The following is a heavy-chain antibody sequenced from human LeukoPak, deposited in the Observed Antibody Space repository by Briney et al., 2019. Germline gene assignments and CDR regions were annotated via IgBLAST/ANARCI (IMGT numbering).Heavy chain of an antibody. CDR1: GGSISSGDYY. D-gene: IGHD2-2*01. V-gene: IGHV4-39*07. J-gene: IGHJ6*02. CDR2: INHSGST. CDR3: ARGIVVVPARHYYYYGMDV. Sequence: SETLSLTCTVSGGSISSGDYYWSWIRQPPGKGLEWIGEINHSGSTNYNPSLKSRVTISVDTSKNQFSLKLSSVTAADTAVYYCARGIVVVPARHYYYYGMDVWGQGTTVTVSS.